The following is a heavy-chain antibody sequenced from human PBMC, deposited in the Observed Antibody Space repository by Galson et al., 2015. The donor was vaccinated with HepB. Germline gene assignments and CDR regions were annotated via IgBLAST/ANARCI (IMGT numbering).Heavy chain of an antibody. Sequence: SVKVSCKASGGTFSSYAISWVRQAPGQGLEWMGGIIPIFGTANYAQKFQGRVTITADESTSTAYMELSSLRSEDTAVYYCARAVDIVATIGWFDPWGQGTLVTVSS. D-gene: IGHD5-12*01. V-gene: IGHV1-69*13. CDR1: GGTFSSYA. CDR2: IIPIFGTA. J-gene: IGHJ5*02. CDR3: ARAVDIVATIGWFDP.